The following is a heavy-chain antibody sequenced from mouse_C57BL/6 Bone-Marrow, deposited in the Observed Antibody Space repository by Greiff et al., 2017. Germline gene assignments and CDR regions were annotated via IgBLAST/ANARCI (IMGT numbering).Heavy chain of an antibody. D-gene: IGHD1-1*01. V-gene: IGHV3-6*01. J-gene: IGHJ2*01. Sequence: ESGPGLVKPSQSLSLTCSVTGYSITSGYYWNWIRQFPGNKLEWMGYISYDGSNNYNPSLKNRISITRDTSKNQFFLKLNSVTTEDTATYYCARDGVVHYFDYWGQGTTLTVSS. CDR1: GYSITSGYY. CDR2: ISYDGSN. CDR3: ARDGVVHYFDY.